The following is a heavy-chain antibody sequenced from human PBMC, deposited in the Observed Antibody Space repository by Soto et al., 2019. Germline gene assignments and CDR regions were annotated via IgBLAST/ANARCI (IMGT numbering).Heavy chain of an antibody. J-gene: IGHJ6*02. V-gene: IGHV3-23*01. CDR3: AKPEYSNGGFFGPGV. D-gene: IGHD6-19*01. CDR1: RFTFSTYA. Sequence: GGSLRLSCTASRFTFSTYAMSWVRQAPGKGLEWVSGISGSGRSTYYADSVKGRFTIPRDNSKNTLYLQMNSLRAEDTAVYYCAKPEYSNGGFFGPGVWGQGTTVTVSS. CDR2: ISGSGRST.